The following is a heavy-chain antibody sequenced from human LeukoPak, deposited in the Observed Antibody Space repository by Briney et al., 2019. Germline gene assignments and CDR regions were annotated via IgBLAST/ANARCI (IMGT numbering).Heavy chain of an antibody. CDR1: GFTFSDYY. Sequence: GGSLRLSCAASGFTFSDYYISWIRQAPGEGLEWVSYIDGTSTFTNYADSVKGRFSISRDNAKNALYLQMNSLRAEDSAVYYCARTLVAAPGTKGGPWGQGTLVTVSS. CDR2: IDGTSTFT. CDR3: ARTLVAAPGTKGGP. D-gene: IGHD6-13*01. J-gene: IGHJ5*02. V-gene: IGHV3-11*03.